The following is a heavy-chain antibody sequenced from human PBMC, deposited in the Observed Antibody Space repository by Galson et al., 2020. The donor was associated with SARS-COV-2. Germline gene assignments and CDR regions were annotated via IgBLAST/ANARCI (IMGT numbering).Heavy chain of an antibody. J-gene: IGHJ6*02. CDR1: GYTFTGYY. D-gene: IGHD4-17*01. CDR3: ARENARAARATVTTPPYYYYGMDV. CDR2: INPNSGGT. V-gene: IGHV1-2*04. Sequence: ASVKVSCKASGYTFTGYYMHWVRQAPGQGLEWMGWINPNSGGTNYAQKFQGWVTMTRDTSISTAYMELSRLRSDDTAVYYCARENARAARATVTTPPYYYYGMDVWGQGTTVTVSS.